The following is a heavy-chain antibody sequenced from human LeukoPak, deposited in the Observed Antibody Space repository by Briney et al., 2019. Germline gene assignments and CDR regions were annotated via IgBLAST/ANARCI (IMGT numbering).Heavy chain of an antibody. J-gene: IGHJ4*02. CDR2: ISSSSNYM. D-gene: IGHD6-13*01. V-gene: IGHV3-21*01. Sequence: GGSLRLSCAASGFTFSRNVMYWVRQAPGKGLEWVSFISSSSNYMSYADSVKGRFTISRDNAKSSLYLQMNSLRAEDTAVYYCARPLDSSNNYFDYWGQGTLVTVSA. CDR1: GFTFSRNV. CDR3: ARPLDSSNNYFDY.